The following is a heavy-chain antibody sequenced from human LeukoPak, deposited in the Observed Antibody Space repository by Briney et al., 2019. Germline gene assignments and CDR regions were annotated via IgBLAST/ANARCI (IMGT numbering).Heavy chain of an antibody. D-gene: IGHD5-18*01. CDR1: GFAFSKYA. CDR3: AKNAGYSYGLYYFDY. J-gene: IGHJ4*02. V-gene: IGHV3-23*01. CDR2: LISSGATT. Sequence: GGSLRLSCAASGFAFSKYAMSWVRQAPGKGLEGVSSLISSGATTYYADSVKGGFTISRDNSKNTVHLQMASLRAEDSAIYYCAKNAGYSYGLYYFDYWGQGTLVTVSS.